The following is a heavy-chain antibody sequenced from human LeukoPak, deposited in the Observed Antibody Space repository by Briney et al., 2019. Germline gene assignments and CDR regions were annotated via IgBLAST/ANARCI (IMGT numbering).Heavy chain of an antibody. D-gene: IGHD3-22*01. V-gene: IGHV4-59*01. J-gene: IGHJ4*02. CDR1: GGSISSYY. CDR2: IYYSGST. CDR3: ARGYSYDSSGYPNFDY. Sequence: SETLSLTCTVSGGSISSYYWSWIRQPPGKGLEWIGYIYYSGSTNYNPSLKSRVTISVDTSKNQSSLKLSSVTAADTAVYYCARGYSYDSSGYPNFDYWGQGTLVTVSS.